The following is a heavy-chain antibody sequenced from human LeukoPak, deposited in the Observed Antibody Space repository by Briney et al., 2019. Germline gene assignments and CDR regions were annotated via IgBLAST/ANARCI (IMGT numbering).Heavy chain of an antibody. V-gene: IGHV1-24*01. CDR2: FDPEDGET. CDR1: GYTLTELS. Sequence: ASVKVSCKVSGYTLTELSMHWVRQAPGKGLEWMGGFDPEDGETIYAQKFQGRVTMTEDTSTDTAYMELSSLRSEDTDVYYCATDSGGAPDAFDIWGQGTMVTVSS. D-gene: IGHD3-10*01. J-gene: IGHJ3*02. CDR3: ATDSGGAPDAFDI.